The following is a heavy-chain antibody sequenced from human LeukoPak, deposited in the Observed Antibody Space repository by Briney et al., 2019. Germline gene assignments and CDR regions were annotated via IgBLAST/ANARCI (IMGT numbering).Heavy chain of an antibody. Sequence: GGSLRLSCAASGFTFSNYWMSWVRQAPGKGLGGVANIKKDGSEKYYVDSVTGRFTISRDNAKNSLYLQMNSLRAEDTAVYYCAELGITMIGGVWGKGTTVTISS. CDR3: AELGITMIGGV. V-gene: IGHV3-7*01. CDR1: GFTFSNYW. J-gene: IGHJ6*04. CDR2: IKKDGSEK. D-gene: IGHD3-10*02.